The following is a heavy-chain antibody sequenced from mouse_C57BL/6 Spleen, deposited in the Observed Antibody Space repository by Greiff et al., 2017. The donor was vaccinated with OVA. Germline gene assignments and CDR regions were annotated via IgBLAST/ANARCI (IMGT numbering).Heavy chain of an antibody. CDR3: ARYGLLRYSYYAMDY. D-gene: IGHD1-1*01. CDR1: GYSFTDYN. J-gene: IGHJ4*01. CDR2: INPNYGTT. V-gene: IGHV1-39*01. Sequence: EVQLQESGPELVKPGASVKISCKASGYSFTDYNMNWVKQSNGKSLEWIGVINPNYGTTSYNQKFKGKATLTVDQSSSTAYMQLKSLTSEDSAVYYCARYGLLRYSYYAMDYWGQGTSVTVSS.